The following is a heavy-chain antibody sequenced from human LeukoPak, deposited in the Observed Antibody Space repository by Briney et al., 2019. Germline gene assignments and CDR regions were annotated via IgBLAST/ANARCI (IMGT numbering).Heavy chain of an antibody. V-gene: IGHV3-23*01. CDR2: ISESGGTT. J-gene: IGHJ4*02. CDR3: AKGEFSSGASTFDY. D-gene: IGHD3-10*01. CDR1: GFRFRNYA. Sequence: GGSLRLSCAASGFRFRNYAMSWVRQAPGKGLEWVSAISESGGTTYYADSVKGRFTISRDNSKNTLYLQMSSLRDEDTAVYYCAKGEFSSGASTFDYWGQGSLVTVSS.